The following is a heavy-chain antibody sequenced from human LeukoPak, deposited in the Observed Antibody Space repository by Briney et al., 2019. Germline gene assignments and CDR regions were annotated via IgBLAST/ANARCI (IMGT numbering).Heavy chain of an antibody. V-gene: IGHV3-48*01. D-gene: IGHD3-3*01. CDR3: ARARKYYDFWSGYSGYYFDY. CDR2: ISSNSRII. Sequence: PGGSLRLSCAASEFTFSNYGMNWVRQAPGKGLEWVSYISSNSRIINYADSVRGRFTISRDNAKNSLYLQMNSLRAEDTAVYYCARARKYYDFWSGYSGYYFDYWGQGTLVTVSS. J-gene: IGHJ4*02. CDR1: EFTFSNYG.